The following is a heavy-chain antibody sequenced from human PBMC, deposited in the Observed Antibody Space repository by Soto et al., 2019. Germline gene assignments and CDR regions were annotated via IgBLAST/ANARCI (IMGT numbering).Heavy chain of an antibody. CDR3: ASRIEGSTY. CDR1: GASISNNNW. CDR2: VYHSGST. J-gene: IGHJ4*02. V-gene: IGHV4-4*02. D-gene: IGHD1-26*01. Sequence: QMQLQESGPGLVRPSGTLSLTCAVSGASISNNNWWTWVRQPPGKGLEWIGEVYHSGSTNYSPSLRSRVTISVDTSKNQFSLKLTSVTAADTAVYYCASRIEGSTYWGQGTLVTVSS.